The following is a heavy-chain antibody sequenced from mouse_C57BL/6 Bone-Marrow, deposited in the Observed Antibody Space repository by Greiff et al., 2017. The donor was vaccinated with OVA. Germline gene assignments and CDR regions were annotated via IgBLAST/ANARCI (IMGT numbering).Heavy chain of an antibody. CDR3: ARHRGDLDY. D-gene: IGHD2-14*01. CDR2: ISSGGSYT. V-gene: IGHV5-6*02. J-gene: IGHJ2*01. CDR1: GFTFSSYG. Sequence: DVMLVESGGDLVKPGGSLKLSCAASGFTFSSYGMSWVRQTPDKRLEWVATISSGGSYTYYPDSVKGRFTISRDNAKNTLYLQMSSLKSEDTAMYYCARHRGDLDYWGQGTTLTVSS.